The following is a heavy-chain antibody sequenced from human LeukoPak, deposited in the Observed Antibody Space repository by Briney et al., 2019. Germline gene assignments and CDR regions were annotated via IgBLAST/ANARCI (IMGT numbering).Heavy chain of an antibody. D-gene: IGHD6-13*01. CDR2: INAGNGNT. CDR3: ARIVAAAATPASY. V-gene: IGHV1-3*01. J-gene: IGHJ4*02. CDR1: GYTFTSYA. Sequence: ASVKVSCKASGYTFTSYAMHWVRQAPGQRLEWMGWINAGNGNTKYSQKFQGRVTITRDTSASTAYMELSSLRSEDTAVYYCARIVAAAATPASYWGQGTLVTVSS.